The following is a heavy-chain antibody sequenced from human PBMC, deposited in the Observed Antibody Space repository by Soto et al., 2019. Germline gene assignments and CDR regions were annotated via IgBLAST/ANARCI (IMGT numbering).Heavy chain of an antibody. J-gene: IGHJ4*02. CDR2: LSDSGISI. V-gene: IGHV3-23*01. CDR3: AKVSSSWYAGFFGL. CDR1: GFTFSSHA. Sequence: EVQLLESGGGLVQPGGSLRLSCTASGFTFSSHAMTWVRQAPGKGLEWVSGLSDSGISIYYADSVKDRLTISRDNSKNRLNLQIHTLRAEDTAVYYCAKVSSSWYAGFFGLWGQGTLVTVSS. D-gene: IGHD6-13*01.